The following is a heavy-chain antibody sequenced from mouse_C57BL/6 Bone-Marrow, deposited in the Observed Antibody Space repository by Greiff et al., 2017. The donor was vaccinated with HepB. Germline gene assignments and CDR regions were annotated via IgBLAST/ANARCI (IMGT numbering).Heavy chain of an antibody. CDR2: IDPENGDT. D-gene: IGHD1-1*01. Sequence: VQLKESGAELVRPGASVKLSCTASGFNIKDDYMHWVKQRPEQGLEWIGWIDPENGDTEYASKFQGKATITADTSSNTAYLQLSSLTSEDTAVYYCTTGNYYGSSPDYWGQGTTLTVSS. CDR3: TTGNYYGSSPDY. CDR1: GFNIKDDY. J-gene: IGHJ2*01. V-gene: IGHV14-4*01.